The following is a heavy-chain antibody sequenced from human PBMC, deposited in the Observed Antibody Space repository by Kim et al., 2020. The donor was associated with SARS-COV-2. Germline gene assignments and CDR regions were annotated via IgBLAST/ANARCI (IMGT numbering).Heavy chain of an antibody. V-gene: IGHV3-23*01. J-gene: IGHJ4*02. CDR2: ISGSGGST. CDR1: GFTFSSYS. D-gene: IGHD3-3*01. Sequence: GGSLRLSCAASGFTFSSYSMSWVRQAPGKGLEWVSTISGSGGSTYYADSVKGRFTISRDYSNNTLYRQMNSLRAEDTAVYYCAKRRWEFGVAAPVDYWGQGTLVTVSS. CDR3: AKRRWEFGVAAPVDY.